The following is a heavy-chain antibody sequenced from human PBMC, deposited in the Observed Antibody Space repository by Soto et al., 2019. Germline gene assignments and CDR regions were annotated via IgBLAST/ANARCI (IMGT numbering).Heavy chain of an antibody. V-gene: IGHV1-18*01. J-gene: IGHJ5*01. Sequence: QVQLVQSGAEVKKPGASVMVSCKASGYTFTSYGISWVRQAPGQGLEWMGRISAYNGNTNYAQKLQGRVTMTTDTSPSTAYMELRILRSDDTAVYYCARESAVAALDPWGQGTLVTAAS. CDR1: GYTFTSYG. D-gene: IGHD6-19*01. CDR2: ISAYNGNT. CDR3: ARESAVAALDP.